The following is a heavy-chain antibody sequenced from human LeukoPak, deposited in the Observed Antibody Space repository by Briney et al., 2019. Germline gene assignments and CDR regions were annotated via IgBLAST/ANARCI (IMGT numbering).Heavy chain of an antibody. CDR1: GFTFSSYA. CDR3: GSGNYLVY. CDR2: ISYGGSND. J-gene: IGHJ4*02. D-gene: IGHD1-7*01. V-gene: IGHV3-30*04. Sequence: GRSLRLSCAASGFTFSSYAMHWVRQAPGKGLEWVAFISYGGSNDYYADSVKGRFTISRDNSKNTLYLQMNSLRAEDTAVYYCGSGNYLVYWGQGTLVTVSS.